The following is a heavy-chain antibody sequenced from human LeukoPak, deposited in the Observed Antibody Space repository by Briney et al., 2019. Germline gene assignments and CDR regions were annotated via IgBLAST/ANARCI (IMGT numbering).Heavy chain of an antibody. CDR1: GYTFTSYY. J-gene: IGHJ4*02. Sequence: GASVKVSCKASGYTFTSYYMHWVRQAPGQGLEWMGWINPNSGGTNYAQKFQGRVTMTRDTSISTAYMELSRLRSDDTAVYYCARDLGYDILTGNDYWGQGTLVTVSS. D-gene: IGHD3-9*01. V-gene: IGHV1-2*02. CDR2: INPNSGGT. CDR3: ARDLGYDILTGNDY.